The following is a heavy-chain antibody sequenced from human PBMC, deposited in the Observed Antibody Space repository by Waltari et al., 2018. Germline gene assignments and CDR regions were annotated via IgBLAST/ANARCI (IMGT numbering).Heavy chain of an antibody. CDR1: GYTFTSYD. CDR3: ARGLDSGFGYYYYGMDV. V-gene: IGHV1-8*01. J-gene: IGHJ6*02. D-gene: IGHD6-19*01. Sequence: QVQLVQSGAEVKKPGASVKVSCKASGYTFTSYDINWVRQATGQGLEWMGWMNPNSGNTGYAQKFQGRVTMTRNTSISTAYMELSSLRSEDTAVYYCARGLDSGFGYYYYGMDVWGQGTTVTVSS. CDR2: MNPNSGNT.